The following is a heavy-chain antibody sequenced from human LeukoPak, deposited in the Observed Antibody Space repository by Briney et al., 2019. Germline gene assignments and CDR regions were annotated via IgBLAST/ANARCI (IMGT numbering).Heavy chain of an antibody. D-gene: IGHD6-6*01. CDR3: AREAARAVDY. J-gene: IGHJ4*02. V-gene: IGHV3-21*01. CDR2: ISSSSSYI. CDR1: GFAFSTYN. Sequence: GGSLRLSCAASGFAFSTYNMNWVRQAPGKGLEWVSSISSSSSYIYYADSVKGRFTISRDNAKNSLYLQMNSLRAEDTAVYYCAREAARAVDYWGQGTLVTVSS.